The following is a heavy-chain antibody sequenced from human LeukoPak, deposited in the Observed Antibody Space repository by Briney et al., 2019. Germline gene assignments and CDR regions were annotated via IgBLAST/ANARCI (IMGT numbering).Heavy chain of an antibody. D-gene: IGHD3-10*01. Sequence: ASVKVSCKASGYTFTSYGISWVRQAPGQGLEWMGWISAYNGNKNYAQKFQDRVTMTTDTSTSTAYMELRSLRSDDTAVYYCARDSRSGSYYQPNWFDPWGQGTLVTVSS. V-gene: IGHV1-18*01. CDR3: ARDSRSGSYYQPNWFDP. J-gene: IGHJ5*02. CDR1: GYTFTSYG. CDR2: ISAYNGNK.